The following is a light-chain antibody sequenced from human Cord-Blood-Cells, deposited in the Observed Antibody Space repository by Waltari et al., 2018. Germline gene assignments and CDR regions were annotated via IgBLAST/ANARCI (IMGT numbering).Light chain of an antibody. CDR1: QDISNY. J-gene: IGKJ4*01. CDR3: QQYDNLPLT. V-gene: IGKV1-33*01. CDR2: DAS. Sequence: DIQMTQSPSSLSASVGDRVTITCQASQDISNYLTWYQQKPGKDPKRLIYDASNLETGVPSRCSGSGAGTDFTFTISSLQPEDIATYYCQQYDNLPLTFGGGTKVEIK.